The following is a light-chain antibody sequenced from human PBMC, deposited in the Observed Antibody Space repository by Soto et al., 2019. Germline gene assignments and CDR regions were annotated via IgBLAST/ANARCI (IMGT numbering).Light chain of an antibody. V-gene: IGKV3-20*01. CDR1: QIVSSSY. CDR2: GAS. J-gene: IGKJ1*01. Sequence: EIVLTQSPGTLSLSPVERATLSFRASQIVSSSYLAWYQQKPGQAPRLLIYGASSRATGIPDRFSGSGSGTEFTLTISSLQSEDFAVYYCQHYNNWPPWTFGQGTKVDIK. CDR3: QHYNNWPPWT.